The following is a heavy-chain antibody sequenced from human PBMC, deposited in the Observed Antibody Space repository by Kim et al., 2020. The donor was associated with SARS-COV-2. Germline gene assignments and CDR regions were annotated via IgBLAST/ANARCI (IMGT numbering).Heavy chain of an antibody. Sequence: GGSLRLSCAASGFTFSSYGMHWVRQAPGKGLEWVAVIWYDGSNKYYADSVKGRFTISRDNSKNTLYLQMNSLRAEDTVVYYCARDPDIVVVPAALYGMDVWGQGTTVTVSS. CDR2: IWYDGSNK. D-gene: IGHD2-2*01. J-gene: IGHJ6*02. CDR1: GFTFSSYG. V-gene: IGHV3-33*01. CDR3: ARDPDIVVVPAALYGMDV.